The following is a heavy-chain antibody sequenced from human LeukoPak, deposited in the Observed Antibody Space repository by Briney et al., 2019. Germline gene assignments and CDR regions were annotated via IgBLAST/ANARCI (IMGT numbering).Heavy chain of an antibody. D-gene: IGHD3-3*01. CDR2: IYYSGRT. V-gene: IGHV4-30-4*08. J-gene: IGHJ3*02. CDR1: GGSISSGDYY. Sequence: SQTLSLTCTVSGGSISSGDYYWSWIRQPPGKGLEWIGYIYYSGRTYYNPSLKSRVTISVDTSKNQFSLKLSSVTAADTAVYYCARTGRGYYDFWSGYPRAAFDIWGQGTMVTVSS. CDR3: ARTGRGYYDFWSGYPRAAFDI.